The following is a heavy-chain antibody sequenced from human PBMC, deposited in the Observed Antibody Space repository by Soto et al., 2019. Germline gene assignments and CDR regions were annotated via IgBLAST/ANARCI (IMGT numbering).Heavy chain of an antibody. J-gene: IGHJ6*03. CDR3: ARAHTYRVYYYYYMDV. CDR1: GGSISSFY. Sequence: SETLSLTCTVSGGSISSFYWSWIRQPPGKGLEWIGEINHSGSTNYNPSLKSRVTISVDTSKNQFSLKLSSVTAADTAVYYCARAHTYRVYYYYYMDVWGKGTTVTVSS. V-gene: IGHV4-34*01. CDR2: INHSGST.